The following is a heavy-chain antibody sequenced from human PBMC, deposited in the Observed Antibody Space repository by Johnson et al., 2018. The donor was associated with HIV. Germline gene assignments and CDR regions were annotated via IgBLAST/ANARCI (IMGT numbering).Heavy chain of an antibody. V-gene: IGHV3-33*01. Sequence: VQLVESGGGVVQPGRSLRLYCAASGFTFSSYGMHWVRQAPGKGLEWVAVIWYDGTNRYYGDSVKGRFTISRDNSKNTVYLQMNGLRAEDTAVYYCAGGEQLVHLGAFDIWGQGTMVTVSS. CDR3: AGGEQLVHLGAFDI. D-gene: IGHD6-13*01. CDR2: IWYDGTNR. J-gene: IGHJ3*02. CDR1: GFTFSSYG.